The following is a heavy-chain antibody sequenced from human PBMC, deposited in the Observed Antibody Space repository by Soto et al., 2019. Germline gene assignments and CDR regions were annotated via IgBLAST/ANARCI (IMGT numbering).Heavy chain of an antibody. CDR3: AKSLSTAVNYGLDV. V-gene: IGHV3-23*01. CDR2: ISDDGDST. Sequence: EVQLLESGGGLVQPGGSLRLSCGASGFNFSDNAMRWVRQAPGRGLEWVSSISDDGDSTYYADSVKGRFTISRDNSKNTLFLQMSSLGAEDTDVYYCAKSLSTAVNYGLDVWGQGTSVTVSS. CDR1: GFNFSDNA. D-gene: IGHD2-2*01. J-gene: IGHJ6*02.